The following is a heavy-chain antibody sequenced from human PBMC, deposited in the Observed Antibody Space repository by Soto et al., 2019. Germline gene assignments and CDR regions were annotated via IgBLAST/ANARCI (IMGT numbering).Heavy chain of an antibody. CDR2: ISSGGKTT. Sequence: XESLRLSCVASGFTFSSFEMNWVRQAPGKGLEWISYISSGGKTTYYADSVKGRFTISRDNAKNSLYLQMSSLRAEDAAVYYCARNYIIYYDGSRAHYSWGRGTLVTVSS. CDR3: ARNYIIYYDGSRAHYS. V-gene: IGHV3-48*03. CDR1: GFTFSSFE. J-gene: IGHJ5*02. D-gene: IGHD3-22*01.